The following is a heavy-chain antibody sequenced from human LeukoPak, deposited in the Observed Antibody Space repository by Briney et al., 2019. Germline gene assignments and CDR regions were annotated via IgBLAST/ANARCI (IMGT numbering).Heavy chain of an antibody. V-gene: IGHV1-46*01. J-gene: IGHJ5*02. CDR3: ARWRWGGIVVVVAANVGYNWFDP. D-gene: IGHD2-15*01. Sequence: GASVKVSCKASGYSLTTYYIHWIRQAPGQGLEWMAVISPSGGSTNYAQKLQGRVTMTTDTSTSTAYMELRSLRSDDTAVYYCARWRWGGIVVVVAANVGYNWFDPWGQGTLVTVSS. CDR1: GYSLTTYY. CDR2: ISPSGGST.